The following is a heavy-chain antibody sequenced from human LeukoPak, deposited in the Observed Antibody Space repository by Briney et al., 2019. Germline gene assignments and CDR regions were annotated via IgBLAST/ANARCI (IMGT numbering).Heavy chain of an antibody. Sequence: PGGSLRLSCAASGFTFSSYWMNWARQAPGKGLEWVASINHNGNVNYYVDSVKGRFTISRDNAKNSLYLQMSNLRAEDTAVYYCAKYRADFDYWGQGTLVTVSS. CDR2: INHNGNVN. CDR1: GFTFSSYW. CDR3: AKYRADFDY. J-gene: IGHJ4*02. V-gene: IGHV3-7*03. D-gene: IGHD1-14*01.